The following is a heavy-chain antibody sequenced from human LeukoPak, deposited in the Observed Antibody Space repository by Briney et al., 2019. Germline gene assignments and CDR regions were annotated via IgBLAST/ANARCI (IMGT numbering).Heavy chain of an antibody. CDR1: GFTFSSYG. V-gene: IGHV3-30*18. J-gene: IGHJ4*02. Sequence: GGSLRPSCAASGFTFSSYGMHWVRQAPGKGLEWVAVISYDGSNKYYADSVKGRFTISRDNSKNTLYLQMNSLRAEDTAVYYCAKDNYDYGDSYYFDYWGQGTLVTVSS. CDR2: ISYDGSNK. D-gene: IGHD4-17*01. CDR3: AKDNYDYGDSYYFDY.